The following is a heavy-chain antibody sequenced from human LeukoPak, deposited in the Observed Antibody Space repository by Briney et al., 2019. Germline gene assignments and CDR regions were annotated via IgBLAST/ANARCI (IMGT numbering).Heavy chain of an antibody. CDR3: ARDQAKGEWLRNFDY. D-gene: IGHD5-12*01. V-gene: IGHV1-69*06. CDR1: GGTFSSYA. J-gene: IGHJ4*02. Sequence: GASVKVSCKASGGTFSSYAISWVRQAPGQGLEWMGGIIPIFGTANYAQKFRGRVTITADKSTSTAYMELSSLRSEDTAVYYCARDQAKGEWLRNFDYWGQGTLVTVSS. CDR2: IIPIFGTA.